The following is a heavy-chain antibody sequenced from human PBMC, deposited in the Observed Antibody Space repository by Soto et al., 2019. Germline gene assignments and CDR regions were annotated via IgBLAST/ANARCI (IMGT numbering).Heavy chain of an antibody. V-gene: IGHV4-39*01. CDR3: ARIPGITTFRRDY. Sequence: QLQLQESGPGLVKPSENLSLTCSVSGGSISSPSYYWGWFRQPPGKGLEWIGSIYYSGNTYYNPSLTSRVTIFVDTSRNQFSLKVNSVTAADTAVYFCARIPGITTFRRDYWGQGTLVTVSS. D-gene: IGHD1-1*01. CDR1: GGSISSPSYY. J-gene: IGHJ4*02. CDR2: IYYSGNT.